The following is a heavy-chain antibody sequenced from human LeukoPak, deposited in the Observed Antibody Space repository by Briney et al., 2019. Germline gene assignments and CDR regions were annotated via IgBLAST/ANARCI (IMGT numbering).Heavy chain of an antibody. CDR2: IRYDGSNE. CDR1: GFTFSSYG. Sequence: GGSLRLSCAASGFTFSSYGMHWVRQAPGKGLEGVAFIRYDGSNEYYAASVKGRFTISRDNSKNTLYLQMKSLRAEDTAVYYCAKGGGYEAQYYYYYLDVWGKGTTVTISS. V-gene: IGHV3-30*02. J-gene: IGHJ6*03. D-gene: IGHD5-12*01. CDR3: AKGGGYEAQYYYYYLDV.